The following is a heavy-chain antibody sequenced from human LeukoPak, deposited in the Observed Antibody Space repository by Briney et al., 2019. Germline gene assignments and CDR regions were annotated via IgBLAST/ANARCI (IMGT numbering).Heavy chain of an antibody. J-gene: IGHJ5*02. Sequence: SETLSLTCTVSGGSISSYYWSWIRQPAGKGLEWIGRIYTSGSTNYNPSLKSRVTMSVDTSKNQFSLKLSSVTAADTAVYYCARDWSYVTIFGKAQTSWFDPWGQGTLVTVSS. CDR1: GGSISSYY. D-gene: IGHD3-3*01. CDR3: ARDWSYVTIFGKAQTSWFDP. CDR2: IYTSGST. V-gene: IGHV4-4*07.